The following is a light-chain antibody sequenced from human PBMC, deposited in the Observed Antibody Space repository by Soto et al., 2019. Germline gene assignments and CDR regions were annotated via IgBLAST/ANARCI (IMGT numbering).Light chain of an antibody. J-gene: IGKJ1*01. V-gene: IGKV3-15*01. CDR1: QSVSTT. CDR3: QQSNNSPRT. CDR2: GTS. Sequence: EIVMTQSPATLSLSPGERATLSCRASQSVSTTLAWYQHKPGQAPRLLIYGTSTRATGIPARFSGSGSGTEFTLTISSLQSEDFAVYYCQQSNNSPRTFGQGTRVEIK.